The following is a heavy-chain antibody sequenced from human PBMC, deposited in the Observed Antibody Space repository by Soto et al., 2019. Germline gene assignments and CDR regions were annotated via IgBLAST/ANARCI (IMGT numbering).Heavy chain of an antibody. CDR1: AVTFTGFG. D-gene: IGHD1-26*01. CDR2: IRFDGSNT. J-gene: IGHJ4*02. V-gene: IGHV3-33*01. CDR3: ARDGVGTTTYFGYFDY. Sequence: QVQLVESGGGVVQPGRSLRLSCAASAVTFTGFGMHWVRQAPGKGLEWVAVIRFDGSNTYYADSVKGRFTISRDNPQNMLYVQMNSLRAEDTALYYCARDGVGTTTYFGYFDYWGLGTLVTVSP.